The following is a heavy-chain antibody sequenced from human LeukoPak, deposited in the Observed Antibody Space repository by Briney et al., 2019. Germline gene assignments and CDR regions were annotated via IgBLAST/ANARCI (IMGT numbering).Heavy chain of an antibody. CDR1: GGSISSGDYY. Sequence: SQTLSLTCTVSGGSISSGDYYWRWIRQPPGNGLEWIGYIYYSGSTYYNPSLKSRVTISVDTSKNQFSLKLSSVTAADTAVYYCASYMITFGGVIADALDIWGQGTMVTVSS. V-gene: IGHV4-30-4*08. CDR3: ASYMITFGGVIADALDI. D-gene: IGHD3-16*02. J-gene: IGHJ3*02. CDR2: IYYSGST.